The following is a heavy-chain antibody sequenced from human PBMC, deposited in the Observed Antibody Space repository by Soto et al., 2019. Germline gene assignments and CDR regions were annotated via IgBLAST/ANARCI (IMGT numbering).Heavy chain of an antibody. CDR1: DGSISSYY. D-gene: IGHD3-10*01. V-gene: IGHV4-59*08. J-gene: IGHJ4*02. CDR3: ARHWYGSGPHYPFDS. CDR2: IYYSGST. Sequence: PSETLSLTCTVSDGSISSYYWSWIRQPPGKGLEWIGYIYYSGSTDHNPSLKSRVTISVDTSKNQFPLKLSSVTAADTAVYFCARHWYGSGPHYPFDSWGQGTLVTVSS.